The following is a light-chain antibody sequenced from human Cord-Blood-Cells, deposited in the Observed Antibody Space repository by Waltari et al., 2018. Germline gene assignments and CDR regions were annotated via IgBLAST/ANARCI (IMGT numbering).Light chain of an antibody. V-gene: IGLV2-14*01. CDR2: DVS. Sequence: QSALTQPASVSGSPGQSITISCTGTSSDVGGYNYVSWYQQHPGTAPKLMIYDVSKRPSGVSNRFSGSTSGNTASLTISGLQAEDEADYYCSSYTSSSTLVFGGGTKLTVL. J-gene: IGLJ2*01. CDR3: SSYTSSSTLV. CDR1: SSDVGGYNY.